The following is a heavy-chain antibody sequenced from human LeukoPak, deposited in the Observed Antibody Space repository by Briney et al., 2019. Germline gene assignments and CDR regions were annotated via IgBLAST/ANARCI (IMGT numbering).Heavy chain of an antibody. Sequence: KPGGSLRLSCAASGFTFSSYSMAWVRQAPGKGLEWVSSMSGSSGHIYYADSLEGRFTISRDNAKNSLYLQMNSLRAEDTAVYYCARDDQWLELWGQGTLVTVSS. D-gene: IGHD6-19*01. V-gene: IGHV3-21*01. CDR3: ARDDQWLEL. J-gene: IGHJ4*02. CDR1: GFTFSSYS. CDR2: MSGSSGHI.